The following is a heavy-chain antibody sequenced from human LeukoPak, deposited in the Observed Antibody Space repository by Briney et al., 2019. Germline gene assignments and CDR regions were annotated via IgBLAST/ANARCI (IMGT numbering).Heavy chain of an antibody. D-gene: IGHD3-10*01. CDR2: IYTSGST. J-gene: IGHJ6*03. Sequence: PSETLSLTCTVSGGSISSYYWSWIRQPAGKGLEWIGRIYTSGSTNYNPSLKSRVTMSVDTSKNQFSLKLSSVTAADTAVYYCARCYYGSGSYQYYYYMDVWGKGTTDTISS. V-gene: IGHV4-4*07. CDR1: GGSISSYY. CDR3: ARCYYGSGSYQYYYYMDV.